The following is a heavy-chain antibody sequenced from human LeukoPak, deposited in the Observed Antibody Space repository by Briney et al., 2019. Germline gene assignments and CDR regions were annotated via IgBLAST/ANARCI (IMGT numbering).Heavy chain of an antibody. CDR1: GVTFSNAW. V-gene: IGHV3-15*01. CDR2: IKSKTDGGKT. D-gene: IGHD2-21*02. CDR3: AKGVTLDYAMAV. Sequence: PGGTLRLSCAVSGVTFSNAWMSWVRQAPGKGLEWVGRIKSKTDGGKTDYAASLKGRFTISRDDSINTLYLQMTSLITEDTAVYSCAKGVTLDYAMAVWGQGSTVTAAS. J-gene: IGHJ6*01.